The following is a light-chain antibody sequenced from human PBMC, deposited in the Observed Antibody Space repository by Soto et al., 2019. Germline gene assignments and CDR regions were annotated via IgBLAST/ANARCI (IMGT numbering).Light chain of an antibody. V-gene: IGKV3-11*01. CDR2: DTS. CDR1: QSVSRY. J-gene: IGKJ5*01. CDR3: QQRSYWIT. Sequence: EIVLTQSPATLCLSPGERATLSCRASQSVSRYLAWYQQKPGQAPRLLIYDTSNRATGIPARFSGSGSGTDFTLTISSLEPEDFAVYYCQQRSYWITFGQGTRLEIK.